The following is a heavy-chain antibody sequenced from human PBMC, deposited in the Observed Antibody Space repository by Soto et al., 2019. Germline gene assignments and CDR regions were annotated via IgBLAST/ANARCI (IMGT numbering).Heavy chain of an antibody. D-gene: IGHD1-20*01. CDR2: ISGTGGNT. CDR1: GFTFSIYA. V-gene: IGHV3-23*01. CDR3: VKAVYLLDFDY. Sequence: GGSLRLSCAASGFTFSIYAMTWVRQAPGKGLEWVSTISGTGGNTYYADSVKGRFTISRDNSKNTVYLQMNSLRAEDTAVYYCVKAVYLLDFDYWGQGTLVTVSS. J-gene: IGHJ4*02.